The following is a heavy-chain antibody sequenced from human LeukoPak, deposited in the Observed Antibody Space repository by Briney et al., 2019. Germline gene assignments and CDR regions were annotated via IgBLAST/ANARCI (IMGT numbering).Heavy chain of an antibody. CDR1: GYTFIGYY. CDR3: ARDGAYSSSWYTYYYMDV. J-gene: IGHJ6*03. CDR2: INPNSGGT. V-gene: IGHV1-2*06. D-gene: IGHD6-13*01. Sequence: ASVKVSCKASGYTFIGYYMHWVRQAPGQGLEWMGRINPNSGGTNYAQKFQGRVTMTRDTSISTAYMELSRLRSDDTAVYYCARDGAYSSSWYTYYYMDVWGKGTTVTVSS.